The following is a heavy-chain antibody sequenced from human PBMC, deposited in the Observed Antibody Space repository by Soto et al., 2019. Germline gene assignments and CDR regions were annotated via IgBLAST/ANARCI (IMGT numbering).Heavy chain of an antibody. CDR1: GFIVSNLY. V-gene: IGHV3-66*01. D-gene: IGHD3-3*01. Sequence: EVQLVASGGGLVQPGGSLRLSCAASGFIVSNLYMTWVRQAPGKGLQWVAVISSGGSTYYADSVKGRFTISRDNSKNTLYLEMNSLRAEDTAVYYCARDTLGGAYDFLHGGQGTLVTVS. J-gene: IGHJ4*02. CDR2: ISSGGST. CDR3: ARDTLGGAYDFLH.